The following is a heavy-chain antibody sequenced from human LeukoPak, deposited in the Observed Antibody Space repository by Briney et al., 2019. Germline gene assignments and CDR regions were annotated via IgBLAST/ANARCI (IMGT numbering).Heavy chain of an antibody. J-gene: IGHJ5*02. D-gene: IGHD3-3*01. V-gene: IGHV4-59*01. Sequence: PSETLSLTCTVSGGSIGGYYWSWIRQPPGKGLEWIGYIYYSGSTNYNPSLKSRVTISLDTSKSQFSMKLTSVTAADTAVYYCARAPIPYDRSRTDYRFDPWGQGTLVTVAS. CDR3: ARAPIPYDRSRTDYRFDP. CDR1: GGSIGGYY. CDR2: IYYSGST.